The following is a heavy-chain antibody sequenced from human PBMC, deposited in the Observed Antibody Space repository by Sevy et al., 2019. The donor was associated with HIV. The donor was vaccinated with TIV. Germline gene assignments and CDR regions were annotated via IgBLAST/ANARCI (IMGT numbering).Heavy chain of an antibody. CDR2: ISSSGSTI. V-gene: IGHV3-11*04. CDR1: GFTFSDYY. Sequence: GGSLRLSCAASGFTFSDYYMSWIRQAPGKGLEWVSYISSSGSTIYYADSGKGRFTISRDNAKNSLYLQMNSLRAEDTAVYYCASCRYGSGSYYSDAFDIWGQGTMVTVSS. J-gene: IGHJ3*02. CDR3: ASCRYGSGSYYSDAFDI. D-gene: IGHD3-10*01.